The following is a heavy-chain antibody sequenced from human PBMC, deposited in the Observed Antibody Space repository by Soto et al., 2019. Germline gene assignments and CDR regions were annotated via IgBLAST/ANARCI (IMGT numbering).Heavy chain of an antibody. CDR2: ISSGGNDI. Sequence: GGSLRLSCEASGFPFSRYSLNWVRQAPGKGLEWVSLISSGGNDISYAESVEGRFFTSRDNVNNVLYLDINNLRPEDAAVYYCARMAYWGQGTLVTVSS. J-gene: IGHJ4*02. CDR1: GFPFSRYS. V-gene: IGHV3-21*06. CDR3: ARMAY.